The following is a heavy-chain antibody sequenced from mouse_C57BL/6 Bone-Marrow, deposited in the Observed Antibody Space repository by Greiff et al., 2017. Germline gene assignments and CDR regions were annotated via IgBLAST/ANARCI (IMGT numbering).Heavy chain of an antibody. Sequence: EVKVVESGGGLVQSGRSLRLSCATSGFTFSDFYMEWVRQAPGKGLEWIAASRNKANDYTTEYSASVKGRFIVSRDTSQSLLYLQMNALRAEDTAIYYCARDLGRGYFDYGGQGTTLTVSS. CDR1: GFTFSDFY. J-gene: IGHJ2*01. V-gene: IGHV7-1*01. CDR2: SRNKANDYTT. CDR3: ARDLGRGYFDY. D-gene: IGHD1-1*02.